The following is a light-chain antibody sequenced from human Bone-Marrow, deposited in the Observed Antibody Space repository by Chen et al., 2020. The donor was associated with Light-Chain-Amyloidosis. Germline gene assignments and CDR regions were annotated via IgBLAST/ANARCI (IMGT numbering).Light chain of an antibody. CDR3: QQYYSTPYN. V-gene: IGKV4-1*01. J-gene: IGKJ2*01. CDR2: WAS. CDR1: ESLLYSSNNKYY. Sequence: DIVMTQSPDSMAVSLAERATINCKSSESLLYSSNNKYYLGWYQQKPGQSPKLLMYWASTGKCGVHDRFSGSGSGTDFNLTISSLQAEDVAVYCCQQYYSTPYNFGQGTKLEIQ.